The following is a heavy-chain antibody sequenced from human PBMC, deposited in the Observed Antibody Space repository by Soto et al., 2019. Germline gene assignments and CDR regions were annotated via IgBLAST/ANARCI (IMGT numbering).Heavy chain of an antibody. V-gene: IGHV1-24*01. CDR2: FDPEDGET. Sequence: GASVKVSCKVSGYTLTELSMHWVRQAPGKGLEWMGGFDPEDGETIYAQKFQGRVTMTEDTSTDTAYMELGSLRSEDTAVYYCATDFPLCSGCHRDWGQGTLVTVSS. J-gene: IGHJ4*02. CDR3: ATDFPLCSGCHRD. CDR1: GYTLTELS. D-gene: IGHD6-19*01.